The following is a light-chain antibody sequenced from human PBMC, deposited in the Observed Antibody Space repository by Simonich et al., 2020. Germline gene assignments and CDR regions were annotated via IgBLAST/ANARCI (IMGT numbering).Light chain of an antibody. V-gene: IGLV3-10*01. CDR3: YSTDSSGNHRV. CDR1: ALPKKY. J-gene: IGLJ3*02. CDR2: EDS. Sequence: SYELTQPPSVSVSPGPTARITCSGDALPKKYAYWYQKKSDQAPVLVNYEDSKRPSGIPERFSGSSSGTTATLTISGAQVEDEADYYCYSTDSSGNHRVFGGGTKLTVL.